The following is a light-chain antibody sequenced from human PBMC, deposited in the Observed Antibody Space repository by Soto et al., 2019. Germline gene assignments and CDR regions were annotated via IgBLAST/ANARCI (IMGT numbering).Light chain of an antibody. V-gene: IGKV3-11*01. CDR3: HQRTNWPIT. Sequence: EIVLTQSPATLSSFPGDGAALSCRASQYINTRLAWYQHRPGQAPRLLIYQTSLRAAGITARFSASGSGTDFTLTISDVQPEDFAVYYCHQRTNWPITFGQGTRLDIK. CDR2: QTS. CDR1: QYINTR. J-gene: IGKJ5*01.